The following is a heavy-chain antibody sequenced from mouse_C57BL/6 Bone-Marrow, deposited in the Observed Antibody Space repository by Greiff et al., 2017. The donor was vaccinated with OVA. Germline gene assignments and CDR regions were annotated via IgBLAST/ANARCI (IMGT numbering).Heavy chain of an antibody. CDR3: ARNGPTDY. CDR2: IYPRSGNT. CDR1: GYTFTSYG. Sequence: VKLMESGAELARPGASVKLSCKASGYTFTSYGISWVKQRTGQGLEWIGEIYPRSGNTYYNEKFKGKATFTADTSSNTAYMQLSSLTTEDSAIYYCARNGPTDYWGQGTTLTVSS. D-gene: IGHD1-2*01. J-gene: IGHJ2*01. V-gene: IGHV1-81*01.